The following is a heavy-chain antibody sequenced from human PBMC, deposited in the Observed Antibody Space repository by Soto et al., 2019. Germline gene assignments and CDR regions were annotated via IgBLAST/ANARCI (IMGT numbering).Heavy chain of an antibody. Sequence: SETLSLTCTVSGGSISSGGYYWSWIRQHPGKGLEWIGYIYYSGSTYYNPSLKSRVTISVDTSKNQFSLKLSSVTAADTAVYYCAREVGCSGYDYVKAFDYWGQGTLVTVSS. V-gene: IGHV4-31*03. CDR3: AREVGCSGYDYVKAFDY. J-gene: IGHJ4*02. CDR2: IYYSGST. CDR1: GGSISSGGYY. D-gene: IGHD5-12*01.